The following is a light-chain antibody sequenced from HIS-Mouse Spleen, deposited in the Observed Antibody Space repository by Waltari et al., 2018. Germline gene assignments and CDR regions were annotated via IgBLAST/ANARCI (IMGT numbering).Light chain of an antibody. CDR3: AAWDDSLSGHVV. Sequence: QSVLTQPPSASGTPGQRVTISCSGSSSNIGSNYVYWYQQLPGTAPKLLIYRHKQRPSGVPDRFSGSKSGTSASLAISGLRSEDEADYYCAAWDDSLSGHVVFGGGTKLTVL. J-gene: IGLJ2*01. V-gene: IGLV1-47*01. CDR1: SSNIGSNY. CDR2: RHK.